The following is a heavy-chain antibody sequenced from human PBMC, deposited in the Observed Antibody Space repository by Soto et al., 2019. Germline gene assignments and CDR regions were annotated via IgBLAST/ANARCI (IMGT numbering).Heavy chain of an antibody. V-gene: IGHV1-18*01. CDR1: GYTFTSFG. Sequence: QVQPVQSGADVKKPGASVKVSCKASGYTFTSFGINWVRQAPGQGLEWMGWISGYNGNTNYAQNLQDRVTMTRDTSTITAYMELRSLRSDDTAVYYCARPTDFYYYAMDVWGQGTTVTVSS. CDR3: ARPTDFYYYAMDV. J-gene: IGHJ6*02. CDR2: ISGYNGNT.